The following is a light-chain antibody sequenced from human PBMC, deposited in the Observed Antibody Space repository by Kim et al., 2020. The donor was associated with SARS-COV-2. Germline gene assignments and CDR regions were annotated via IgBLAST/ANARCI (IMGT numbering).Light chain of an antibody. V-gene: IGLV3-1*01. J-gene: IGLJ1*01. CDR2: QDS. Sequence: SYELTQPPSVSVSPGQTASITCCGDKLGDKYACWYQQKPGQSPVLVIYQDSKRPSGIPERFSGSNSGNTATLTISGTQAMDEADYYCQAWDSSTGGVFGTGTKVTVL. CDR1: KLGDKY. CDR3: QAWDSSTGGV.